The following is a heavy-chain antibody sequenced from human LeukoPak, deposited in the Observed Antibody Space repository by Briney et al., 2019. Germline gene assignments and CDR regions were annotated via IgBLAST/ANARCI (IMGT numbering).Heavy chain of an antibody. CDR1: GFTFSSYA. D-gene: IGHD1-26*01. CDR3: AKASRVGLVGGY. CDR2: ISGSGGST. J-gene: IGHJ4*02. V-gene: IGHV3-23*01. Sequence: PGGSLRLSCAAPGFTFSSYAMSWVRQAPGKGLEWVSAISGSGGSTYYADSVKGRFTISRDNSKNTLYLQMNSLRAEDTAVYYCAKASRVGLVGGYWGQGTLVTVSS.